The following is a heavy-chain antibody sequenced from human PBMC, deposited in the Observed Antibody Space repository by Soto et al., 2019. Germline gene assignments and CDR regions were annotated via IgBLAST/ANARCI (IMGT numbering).Heavy chain of an antibody. Sequence: QVQLVQSGAEVQKPGSSVKVSCKASGGTFSNYAFSWVRQVPGQGLEWMGGIIRIFETTNYAQKSQGRATCPADEYTSTTYMELSSLSSEDTAGFFCARDMIPAAISYRYYAMDVWGQGTTVTVSS. CDR3: ARDMIPAAISYRYYAMDV. CDR2: IIRIFETT. D-gene: IGHD2-2*01. V-gene: IGHV1-69*01. J-gene: IGHJ6*02. CDR1: GGTFSNYA.